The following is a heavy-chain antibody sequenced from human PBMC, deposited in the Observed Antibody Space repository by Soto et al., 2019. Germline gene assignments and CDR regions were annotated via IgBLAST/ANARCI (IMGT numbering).Heavy chain of an antibody. CDR2: INPSGGST. CDR1: GYTFTSYY. Sequence: GASVKVSCKASGYTFTSYYMHWVRQAPGQGLEWMGIINPSGGSTSYAQKFQGRVTMTRDTSTSTVYMELSSLRSEGTAVYYCARGGSLGYCTNGVCFGIYMDVSGKGTTVTVSS. J-gene: IGHJ6*03. V-gene: IGHV1-46*03. D-gene: IGHD2-8*01. CDR3: ARGGSLGYCTNGVCFGIYMDV.